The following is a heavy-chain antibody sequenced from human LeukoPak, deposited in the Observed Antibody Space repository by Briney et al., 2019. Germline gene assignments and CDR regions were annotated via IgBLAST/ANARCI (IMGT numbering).Heavy chain of an antibody. CDR3: ARATSTSGPTFDY. CDR2: INIDSSTI. V-gene: IGHV3-48*02. D-gene: IGHD6-19*01. CDR1: GFTFSTYR. J-gene: IGHJ4*02. Sequence: GGSLRLSCAASGFTFSTYRMNWVRQATGKGLEWLSYINIDSSTIYYTDSLKGRFTISRDNAKNSLYLQMNSLRDGDTAVYYCARATSTSGPTFDYWGQGTLVTVSS.